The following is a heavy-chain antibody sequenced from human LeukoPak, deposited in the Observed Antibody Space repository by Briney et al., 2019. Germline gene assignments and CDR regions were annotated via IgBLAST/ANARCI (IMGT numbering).Heavy chain of an antibody. J-gene: IGHJ4*02. Sequence: ASVKVSCKDSGYSFTKHGISWVRQAPGQGLEWMGWIGTYNAKTHYAQKLQGRVTMTTDTSTSTAYMELRSLRSDDTAVYYRARDWNYYDSSDVFDYWGQGTLVTVSS. CDR3: ARDWNYYDSSDVFDY. CDR1: GYSFTKHG. D-gene: IGHD3-22*01. V-gene: IGHV1-18*01. CDR2: IGTYNAKT.